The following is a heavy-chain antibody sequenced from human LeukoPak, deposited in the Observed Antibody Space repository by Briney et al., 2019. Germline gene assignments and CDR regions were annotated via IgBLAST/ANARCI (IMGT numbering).Heavy chain of an antibody. CDR3: ARGRRGLHYGSGSYYNSNWFDP. CDR2: INHSGST. CDR1: GGSFSGYY. V-gene: IGHV4-34*01. Sequence: PSETLSLTCAVYGGSFSGYYWSWIRQPPGKGLEWIGEINHSGSTNYNPSLKSRVTISVDTSKNQFSLKLSSVTAADTAVYYCARGRRGLHYGSGSYYNSNWFDPWGQGTLVTVSS. J-gene: IGHJ5*02. D-gene: IGHD3-10*01.